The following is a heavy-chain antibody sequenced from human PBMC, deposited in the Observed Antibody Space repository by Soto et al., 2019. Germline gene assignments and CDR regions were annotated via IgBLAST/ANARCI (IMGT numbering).Heavy chain of an antibody. D-gene: IGHD3-10*01. Sequence: GGSLRLSCAASGFTFSSYALSWVRQAPGKGLEWVSAISASGGYTYYADSVKGRFTISRDNSKNTLSLQRNSLRVEDTAVYYCGKVALDYYGSGTPVGSAPDYWGQGTLVTVSS. CDR2: ISASGGYT. CDR1: GFTFSSYA. CDR3: GKVALDYYGSGTPVGSAPDY. J-gene: IGHJ4*02. V-gene: IGHV3-23*01.